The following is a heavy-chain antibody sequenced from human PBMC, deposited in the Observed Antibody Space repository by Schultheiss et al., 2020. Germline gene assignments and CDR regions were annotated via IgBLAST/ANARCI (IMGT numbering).Heavy chain of an antibody. Sequence: GESLKISCAASGFTFSSYWMHWVRQAPGKGLVWVSRINSDGSSTSYADSVKGRFTISRDNAKNTLYLQMNSLRAEDTAVYYCARVGLERSQDVWGQGTMVTVSS. J-gene: IGHJ6*02. V-gene: IGHV3-74*01. CDR2: INSDGSST. CDR3: ARVGLERSQDV. CDR1: GFTFSSYW.